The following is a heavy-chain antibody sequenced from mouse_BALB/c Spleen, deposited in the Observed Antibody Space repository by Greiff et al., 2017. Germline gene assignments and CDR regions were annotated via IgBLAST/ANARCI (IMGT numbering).Heavy chain of an antibody. J-gene: IGHJ3*01. CDR2: IWAGGST. CDR1: GFSLTSYG. V-gene: IGHV2-9*02. D-gene: IGHD2-14*01. CDR3: ARGEVRPWFAY. Sequence: QVQLQQSGPGLVAPSKSLSITCTVSGFSLTSYGVHWVRQSPGKGLEWLGVIWAGGSTNYNSALMSRLSISKDNSKSQVFLKMNSLQTDDTAMYYCARGEVRPWFAYWGQGTLVTVSA.